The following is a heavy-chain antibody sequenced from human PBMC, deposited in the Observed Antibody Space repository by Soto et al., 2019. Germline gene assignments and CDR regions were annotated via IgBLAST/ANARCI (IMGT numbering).Heavy chain of an antibody. CDR2: IYYSGST. D-gene: IGHD6-13*01. CDR1: GGSIISSSFH. Sequence: PSETLSLTCTVSGGSIISSSFHWGWIRQPPGKGLEWIGSIYYSGSTYYSPSLKSRVTISVDTSKNQFSLKLSSVTAADTAVYYCARRERAAGTDWWFDTWGQGTLVT. V-gene: IGHV4-39*01. CDR3: ARRERAAGTDWWFDT. J-gene: IGHJ5*02.